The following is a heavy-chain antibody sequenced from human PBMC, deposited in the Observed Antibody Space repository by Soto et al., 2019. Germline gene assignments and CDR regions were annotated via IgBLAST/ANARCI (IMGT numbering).Heavy chain of an antibody. CDR2: IYYSGST. Sequence: PSETLSLICTVSGGSISSSSYYWGWIRQPPGKGLEWIGSIYYSGSTYYNPSLKSRVTISVDTSKNQFSLKLSSVTAADTAVYYRARPPIYYYYGMDVWGQGTTVTVS. V-gene: IGHV4-39*01. CDR3: ARPPIYYYYGMDV. J-gene: IGHJ6*02. CDR1: GGSISSSSYY.